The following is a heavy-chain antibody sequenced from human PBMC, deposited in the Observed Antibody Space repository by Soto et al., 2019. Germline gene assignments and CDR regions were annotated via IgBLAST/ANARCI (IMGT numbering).Heavy chain of an antibody. CDR2: IYPGDSDT. Sequence: GESLKISCKASGYSFTNYWIDWVRQMPGKGLEWMGVIYPGDSDTRYSTSFQGQVTISADKSSSTAYLQWSSLKASDTAIYFCARHLNTLVSGTDSPYYYYSMDVWGQETTVTVSS. V-gene: IGHV5-51*01. J-gene: IGHJ6*02. D-gene: IGHD1-26*01. CDR1: GYSFTNYW. CDR3: ARHLNTLVSGTDSPYYYYSMDV.